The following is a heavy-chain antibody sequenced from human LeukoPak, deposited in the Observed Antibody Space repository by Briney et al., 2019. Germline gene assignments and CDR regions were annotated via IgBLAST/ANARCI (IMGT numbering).Heavy chain of an antibody. J-gene: IGHJ4*02. D-gene: IGHD3-22*01. V-gene: IGHV1-18*01. CDR3: SGGCGCTNSCGSSGSNYFEY. CDR2: ISAYNGNT. CDR1: GYTFTSYG. Sequence: ASVKVSCKASGYTFTSYGISWVRQAPGQGLEWMGWISAYNGNTNYAQKLQGRVTMTTDTSTSTAYMELMSLRSDDTAVYYCSGGCGCTNSCGSSGSNYFEYWGQETLVTVS.